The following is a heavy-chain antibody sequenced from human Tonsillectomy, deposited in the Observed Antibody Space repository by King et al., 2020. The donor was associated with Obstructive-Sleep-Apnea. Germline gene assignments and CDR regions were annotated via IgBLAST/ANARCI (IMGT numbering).Heavy chain of an antibody. CDR3: ARDPGSSGFDI. CDR2: ISPSDSSI. V-gene: IGHV1-46*01. CDR1: GYTFTSSY. D-gene: IGHD2-2*01. Sequence: VQLVESGAEVKKPGVSVMVSCKASGYTFTSSYIHWVRQAPGQGLEWMGIISPSDSSIIYAQNFQGRVTMTSDTSTSTVYMELSSLGPEDTAVYYCARDPGSSGFDIWGPGTMVTVSS. J-gene: IGHJ3*02.